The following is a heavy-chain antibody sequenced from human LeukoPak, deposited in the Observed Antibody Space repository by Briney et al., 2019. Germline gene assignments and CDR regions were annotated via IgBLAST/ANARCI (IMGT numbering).Heavy chain of an antibody. CDR1: GFTSDDYG. CDR3: ARGPYDSSGYYYTSYFQH. J-gene: IGHJ1*01. V-gene: IGHV3-20*04. Sequence: PGGSLRLSCAASGFTSDDYGMSWVRQAPGKGLEWVSGINWNGGSTGYADSVKGRFTISRDNAKNSLYLQMNSLRAEDTALYYCARGPYDSSGYYYTSYFQHWGQGTLVTVSS. CDR2: INWNGGST. D-gene: IGHD3-22*01.